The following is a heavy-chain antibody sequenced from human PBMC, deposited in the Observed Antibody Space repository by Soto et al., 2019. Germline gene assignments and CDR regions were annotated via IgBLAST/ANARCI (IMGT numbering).Heavy chain of an antibody. V-gene: IGHV3-48*02. Sequence: GGSLRLSCAASGFTFSSYSTNWVRQAPGKGLEWVSYISSSSSTIYYAESVKGRFTISRDNAKNSLYLQMNSLRDEDTAVYYCARERDPITIFGVAQGGYFDYWGQGTLVTVSS. D-gene: IGHD3-3*01. CDR1: GFTFSSYS. J-gene: IGHJ4*02. CDR2: ISSSSSTI. CDR3: ARERDPITIFGVAQGGYFDY.